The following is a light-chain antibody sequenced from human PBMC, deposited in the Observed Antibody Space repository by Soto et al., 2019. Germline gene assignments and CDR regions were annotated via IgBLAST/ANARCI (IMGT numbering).Light chain of an antibody. CDR1: QSISSW. V-gene: IGKV1-5*03. J-gene: IGKJ2*01. CDR3: QQYNSYSSVT. Sequence: DIQMTQSPSTLSASVGDRVTITCRASQSISSWLAWYQQKPGKAPKLLIYKASSLESGVPSRFSGSGSGTEFTLTISSLQPDDFATYYCQQYNSYSSVTLGQGTKVDIK. CDR2: KAS.